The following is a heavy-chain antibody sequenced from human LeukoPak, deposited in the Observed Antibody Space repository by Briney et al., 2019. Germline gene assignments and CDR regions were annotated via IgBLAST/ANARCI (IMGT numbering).Heavy chain of an antibody. Sequence: PSETLSLTCAASGVSISSNGYSWSWIRQPPGKGLEWIGYIYHSGSTYYDPSLRSRVTISIDRSKNQFSLKLNSVTAADTAVYYCATGNPPLDYWGQGTLVTVSS. CDR1: GVSISSNGYS. CDR2: IYHSGST. CDR3: ATGNPPLDY. D-gene: IGHD1-26*01. V-gene: IGHV4-30-2*01. J-gene: IGHJ4*02.